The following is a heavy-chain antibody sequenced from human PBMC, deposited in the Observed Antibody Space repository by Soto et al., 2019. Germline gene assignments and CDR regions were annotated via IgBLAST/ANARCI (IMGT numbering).Heavy chain of an antibody. CDR3: VRGARLNFDY. CDR1: GFTFDDYG. CDR2: VNWNGGST. V-gene: IGHV3-20*04. Sequence: EVQLVESGGGVLRPGGSLRLSCAASGFTFDDYGMSWARQAPGKGLEWVSGVNWNGGSTGYADSVKGRFTISRDNAKHSLYLQMNSLRAEDTAFYYCVRGARLNFDYWGQGTLVTVSS. J-gene: IGHJ4*02.